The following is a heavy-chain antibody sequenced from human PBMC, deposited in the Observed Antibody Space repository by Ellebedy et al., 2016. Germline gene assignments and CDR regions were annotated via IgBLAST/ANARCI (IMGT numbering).Heavy chain of an antibody. CDR2: INHSGST. V-gene: IGHV4-39*07. Sequence: SETLSLTXTVSGGSISSGGYYWSWIRQPPGKGLEWIGEINHSGSTNYNPSLKSRVTISVDTSKNQFSLKLSSVTAADTAVYYCARGRRVLYDFWSGYRYYFDYWGQGTLVTVSS. D-gene: IGHD3-3*01. CDR3: ARGRRVLYDFWSGYRYYFDY. J-gene: IGHJ4*02. CDR1: GGSISSGGYY.